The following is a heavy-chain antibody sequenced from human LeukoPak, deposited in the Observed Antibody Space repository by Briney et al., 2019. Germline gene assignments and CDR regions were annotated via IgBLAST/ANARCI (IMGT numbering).Heavy chain of an antibody. CDR2: ISSSSSYI. D-gene: IGHD2-2*01. CDR3: ARSPAALCFDY. V-gene: IGHV3-21*01. Sequence: GGSLRLPCAASGFTFSSYSMNWVRQAPGKGLEWVSSISSSSSYIYYADSVKGRFTISRDNAKNSLYLQMNSLRAEDTAVYYCARSPAALCFDYWGQGTLVTVAS. CDR1: GFTFSSYS. J-gene: IGHJ4*02.